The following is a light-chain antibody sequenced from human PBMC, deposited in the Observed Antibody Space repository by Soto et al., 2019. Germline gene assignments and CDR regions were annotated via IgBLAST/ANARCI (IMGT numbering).Light chain of an antibody. J-gene: IGLJ3*02. Sequence: QSALTQPASVSGSPGQSITISCSGTSSDIGSYDHVAWYQQFPGKSPKLIIYEGGKRPSGVSNRFSGSKSGNTASLTISGLQAEDEADYYCCSYAGSVVFGGGTKLTVL. CDR3: CSYAGSVV. CDR1: SSDIGSYDH. V-gene: IGLV2-23*01. CDR2: EGG.